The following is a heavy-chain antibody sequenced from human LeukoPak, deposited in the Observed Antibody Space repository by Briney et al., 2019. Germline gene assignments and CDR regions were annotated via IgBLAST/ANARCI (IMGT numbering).Heavy chain of an antibody. J-gene: IGHJ4*02. CDR2: IKQDGREK. CDR3: ARGPHREASTH. V-gene: IGHV3-7*01. CDR1: GFTFRHFW. D-gene: IGHD5-24*01. Sequence: GGSLRLSCTASGFTFRHFWMTWVRQAPGKGLEWVANIKQDGREKKYVDSVKGRFTVSRHNAKNSLYVQQNSVRAEDAGVYYCARGPHREASTHWGEGSLVTVSS.